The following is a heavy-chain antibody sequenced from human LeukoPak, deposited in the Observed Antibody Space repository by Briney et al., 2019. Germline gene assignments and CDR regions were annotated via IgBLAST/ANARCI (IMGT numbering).Heavy chain of an antibody. CDR2: VSDGGGNT. CDR1: GFTFSTYA. Sequence: GGSLRLSCVASGFTFSTYAMIWVRQPPGKGLEWVSAVSDGGGNTYYADSVKGRFTISRDNSKNTVYLQMNSLRAEDTAVYFCAKERAYGSGSYYFDYWGQGTLVTVSS. D-gene: IGHD3-10*01. V-gene: IGHV3-23*01. J-gene: IGHJ4*02. CDR3: AKERAYGSGSYYFDY.